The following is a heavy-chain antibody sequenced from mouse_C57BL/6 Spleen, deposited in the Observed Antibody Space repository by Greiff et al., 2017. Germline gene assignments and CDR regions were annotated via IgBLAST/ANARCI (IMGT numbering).Heavy chain of an antibody. V-gene: IGHV1-61*01. J-gene: IGHJ4*01. CDR1: GYTFTSYW. CDR2: IYPSDSET. CDR3: AREGSLYAMDY. D-gene: IGHD1-1*02. Sequence: QVQLQQPGAELVRPGSSVKLSCKASGYTFTSYWMDWVKQRTGQGLEWIGNIYPSDSETHYNQKFKDKATLTVDKSSSTAYMQLSSLTSEDSAVYYCAREGSLYAMDYWGQGTSVTVSS.